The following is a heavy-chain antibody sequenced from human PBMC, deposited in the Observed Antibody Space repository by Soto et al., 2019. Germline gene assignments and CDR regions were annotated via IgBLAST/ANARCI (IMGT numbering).Heavy chain of an antibody. J-gene: IGHJ4*02. Sequence: SQTRTLPCAISGDSVSSNSAAWNWIRQSPSRGLEWLGRTYYRSKWYNDYAVSVKSRTTINPDTSKNQFSLQLNSVTPEDTAVYYCARGNEIFGVVTHWGQGTLVTVSS. V-gene: IGHV6-1*01. CDR1: GDSVSSNSAA. CDR2: TYYRSKWYN. CDR3: ARGNEIFGVVTH. D-gene: IGHD3-3*01.